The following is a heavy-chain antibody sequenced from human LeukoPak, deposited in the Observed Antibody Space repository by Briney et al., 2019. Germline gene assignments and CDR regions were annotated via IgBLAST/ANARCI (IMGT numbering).Heavy chain of an antibody. V-gene: IGHV3-7*01. CDR2: IKEDGNEK. D-gene: IGHD1-26*01. Sequence: PGGSLRLSCVASVDSGLTRWMSWVRQAPGKGLKWVATIKEDGNEKHYADSVKGRFTISRDNGKSSLYLQMSSLRVEDTAVYYCASAAGWEFAYWGQGTLVTVSS. CDR1: VDSGLTRW. CDR3: ASAAGWEFAY. J-gene: IGHJ4*02.